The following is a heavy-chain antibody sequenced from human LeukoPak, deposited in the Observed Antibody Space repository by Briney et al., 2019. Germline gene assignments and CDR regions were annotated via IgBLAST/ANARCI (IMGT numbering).Heavy chain of an antibody. CDR2: ISSTSTYI. V-gene: IGHV3-21*01. J-gene: IGHJ4*02. CDR3: ARDPDWDSSGYYFDY. CDR1: GFTFSTYS. Sequence: PGGSLRLSCAASGFTFSTYSMNWVRQAPGKGLEWVSSISSTSTYIYYADSVKGRFTISRDNAKNSLYLQMNSLRAEDTAVYYCARDPDWDSSGYYFDYWGQGTLVTVSS. D-gene: IGHD3-22*01.